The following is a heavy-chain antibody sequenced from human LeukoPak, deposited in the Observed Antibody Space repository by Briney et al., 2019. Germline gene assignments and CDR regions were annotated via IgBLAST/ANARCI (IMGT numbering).Heavy chain of an antibody. D-gene: IGHD6-13*01. V-gene: IGHV6-1*01. CDR2: TYYRSKWYN. CDR1: GDSVSSNSAA. J-gene: IGHJ4*02. CDR3: ATGSISWYGFDY. Sequence: SQTLSLTCAISGDSVSSNSAAWNWIRQSPPRGLEWLGRTYYRSKWYNDYAVSVKSRITINPDTSKNQFSLQLNSVTPEDTAVYYCATGSISWYGFDYWGQGTLVTVSS.